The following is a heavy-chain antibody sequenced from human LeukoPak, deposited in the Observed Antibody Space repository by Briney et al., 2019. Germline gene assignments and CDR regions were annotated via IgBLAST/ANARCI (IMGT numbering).Heavy chain of an antibody. CDR1: GFTFSSYA. D-gene: IGHD3/OR15-3a*01. Sequence: PGGSLRLSCAASGFTFSSYAMSWVRQAPGKGLEWVSAFSGSGGSTYYADSVKGRFTISRDNAKNSLYLQMNSLRAEDTAVYYCARVILWWTVADYWGQGTLVTVSS. V-gene: IGHV3-23*01. J-gene: IGHJ4*02. CDR3: ARVILWWTVADY. CDR2: FSGSGGST.